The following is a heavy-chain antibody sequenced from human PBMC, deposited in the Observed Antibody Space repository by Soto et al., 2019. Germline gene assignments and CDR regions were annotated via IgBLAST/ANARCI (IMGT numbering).Heavy chain of an antibody. CDR1: GFTFSSYE. CDR3: ARDNPAGLSNTLDS. J-gene: IGHJ5*01. D-gene: IGHD2-21*02. V-gene: IGHV3-48*03. CDR2: IRSSSGGTA. Sequence: GGSLRLSCAASGFTFSSYEMNWVRQAPGKGLEWISYIRSSSGGTAYYAESVRGRFTISRDNTKNSLFLQMNSLRVEDTAVYYCARDNPAGLSNTLDSWGQETLVTVSS.